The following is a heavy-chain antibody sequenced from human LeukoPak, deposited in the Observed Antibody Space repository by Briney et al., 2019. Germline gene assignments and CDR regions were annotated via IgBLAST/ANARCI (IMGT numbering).Heavy chain of an antibody. CDR2: IIPILGIA. CDR3: ARDQGHYYYYGMDV. CDR1: GGTFSSYA. J-gene: IGHJ6*02. Sequence: ASVKVSCKASGGTFSSYAISWLRQAPGQGPEWMGRIIPILGIANYAQKFQGRVTITADKSTSTAYMELSSLRSEDTAVYYCARDQGHYYYYGMDVWGQGTTVTVSS. V-gene: IGHV1-69*04.